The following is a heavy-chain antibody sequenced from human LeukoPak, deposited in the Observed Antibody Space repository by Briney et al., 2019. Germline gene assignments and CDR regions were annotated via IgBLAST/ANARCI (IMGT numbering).Heavy chain of an antibody. CDR2: IYTSGST. CDR3: ARHAGYTYGSDYFDN. Sequence: PSETLSLTCTVSGGSISSYYWSWIRQPAGKGLEWIGRIYTSGSTNHNPSLKSRVTISVDMSKNQFSLKLSSVTAADTAVYYCARHAGYTYGSDYFDNWGQGTLVTVSS. D-gene: IGHD5-18*01. J-gene: IGHJ4*02. V-gene: IGHV4-4*07. CDR1: GGSISSYY.